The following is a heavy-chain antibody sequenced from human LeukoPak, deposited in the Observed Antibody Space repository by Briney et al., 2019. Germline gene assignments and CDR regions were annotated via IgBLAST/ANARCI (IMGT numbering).Heavy chain of an antibody. V-gene: IGHV3-30*09. CDR3: ARDREGRANWNLDAFDI. Sequence: GGSLRLSCAASGVTFSSYAMHWVRQAPGKGLEWVAVISYDGSNKYYADSVKGRFAISRDNSKNTLYLQMNSLRAEDTAVYYCARDREGRANWNLDAFDIWGQGTMVTVSS. CDR2: ISYDGSNK. D-gene: IGHD1-20*01. J-gene: IGHJ3*02. CDR1: GVTFSSYA.